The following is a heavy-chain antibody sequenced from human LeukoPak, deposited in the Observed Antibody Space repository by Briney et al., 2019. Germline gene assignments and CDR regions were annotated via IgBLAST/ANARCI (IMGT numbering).Heavy chain of an antibody. D-gene: IGHD3-22*01. CDR3: AREGPISPDYYDSSGYSYAFDI. J-gene: IGHJ3*02. CDR2: IYTSGIT. Sequence: SETLSLTCTVSGGSISSYYWSWIRQPAGKGLEWIGRIYTSGITNYNPSLKSRVTMSVDTSKNQFSLKLSSVTAADTAVYYCAREGPISPDYYDSSGYSYAFDIWGQGTMVTVSS. V-gene: IGHV4-4*07. CDR1: GGSISSYY.